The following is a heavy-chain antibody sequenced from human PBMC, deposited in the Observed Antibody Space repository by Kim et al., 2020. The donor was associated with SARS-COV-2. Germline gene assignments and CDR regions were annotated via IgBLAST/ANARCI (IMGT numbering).Heavy chain of an antibody. Sequence: SETLSLTCTVSGGSISSSSYYWGWIRQPPGKGLEWIGSIYYSGSTYYNPSLKSRVTISVDTSKNQFSLKLSSVTAADTAVYYCARHPFPGFLEWLPHSNYYYYGMDVWGQGTTVTVSS. CDR2: IYYSGST. D-gene: IGHD3-3*01. CDR3: ARHPFPGFLEWLPHSNYYYYGMDV. J-gene: IGHJ6*02. CDR1: GGSISSSSYY. V-gene: IGHV4-39*01.